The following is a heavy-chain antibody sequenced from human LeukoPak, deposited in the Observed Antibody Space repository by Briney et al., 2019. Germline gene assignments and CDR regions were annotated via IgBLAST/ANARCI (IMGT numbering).Heavy chain of an antibody. CDR3: VKDGEVGGWYGDQ. CDR1: GFTFSRYS. V-gene: IGHV3-64D*06. J-gene: IGHJ4*02. D-gene: IGHD6-19*01. CDR2: ISNNGGST. Sequence: PGGSLRLSCSASGFTFSRYSMHWVRQAPGKGLEYVSAISNNGGSTYDADSVKGRFTISRDNSKNTLYLQMSSLRADDTAVYYCVKDGEVGGWYGDQWGRGTVVTVSS.